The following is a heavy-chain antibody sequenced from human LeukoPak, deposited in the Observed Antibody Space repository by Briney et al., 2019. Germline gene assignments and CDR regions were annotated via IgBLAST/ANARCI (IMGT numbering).Heavy chain of an antibody. V-gene: IGHV1-8*01. CDR1: GYTFTSYD. Sequence: ASVNVSCKASGYTFTSYDINWVRQATGQGLEWMGWMNPNSGNTGYAQKFQGRVTMTRNTSISTAYMELSSLRSEDTAVYYCARSWDCSSTSCYIFLRNYYYYGMDVWGQGTTVTVSS. CDR3: ARSWDCSSTSCYIFLRNYYYYGMDV. CDR2: MNPNSGNT. J-gene: IGHJ6*02. D-gene: IGHD2-2*02.